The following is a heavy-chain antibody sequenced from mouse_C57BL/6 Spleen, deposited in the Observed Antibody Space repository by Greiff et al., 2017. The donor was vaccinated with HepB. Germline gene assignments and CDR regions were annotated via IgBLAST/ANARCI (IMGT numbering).Heavy chain of an antibody. D-gene: IGHD1-1*01. Sequence: EVKVVESGGGLVKPGGSLKLSCAASGFTFSDYGMHWVRQAPEKGLEWVAYISSGSSTIYYADTVKGRFTISRDNAKNTLFLQMTSLRSEDTAMYYCARGVLLLRGQYYYAMDYWGQGTSVTVSS. CDR2: ISSGSSTI. CDR1: GFTFSDYG. V-gene: IGHV5-17*01. J-gene: IGHJ4*01. CDR3: ARGVLLLRGQYYYAMDY.